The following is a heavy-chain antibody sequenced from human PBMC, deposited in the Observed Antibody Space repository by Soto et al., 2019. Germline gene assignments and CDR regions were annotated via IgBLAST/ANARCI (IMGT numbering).Heavy chain of an antibody. Sequence: GGSLRLSCAASGFTFSSYSMNWVRQAPGKGLEWVSSISSSSSYIYYADSVKGRFTISRDNAKNSLYLQMNSLRAEDTAVYYCARATCRRLPDARGCAFDIWGQGTMVTVSS. V-gene: IGHV3-21*01. CDR1: GFTFSSYS. J-gene: IGHJ3*02. CDR2: ISSSSSYI. CDR3: ARATCRRLPDARGCAFDI.